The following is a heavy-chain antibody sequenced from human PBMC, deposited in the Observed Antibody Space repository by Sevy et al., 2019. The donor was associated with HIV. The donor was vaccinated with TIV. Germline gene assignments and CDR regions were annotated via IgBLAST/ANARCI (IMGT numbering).Heavy chain of an antibody. Sequence: ASVKVSCKASGYSFPSHDINWVRQASGQGLGWMGWMKPNSGNTGYAQKFKGRVTLTRNTSISTAYMEVSSLTSEDTAVYYWARTGRTFDVWGQGTMVTVSS. CDR2: MKPNSGNT. J-gene: IGHJ3*01. CDR1: GYSFPSHD. D-gene: IGHD2-15*01. V-gene: IGHV1-8*01. CDR3: ARTGRTFDV.